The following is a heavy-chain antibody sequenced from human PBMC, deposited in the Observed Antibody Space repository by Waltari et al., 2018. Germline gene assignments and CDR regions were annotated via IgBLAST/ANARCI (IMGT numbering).Heavy chain of an antibody. D-gene: IGHD3-3*01. Sequence: QVQLQESGPGLVKPSETLSITCTVSGGSISSHYWSWIRQPPGKGLEWIGYIYYSGSTNYNPSLKSRVTISVDTSKNQFSLKLSSVTAADTAVYYCARGDEWSLRTGAFDIWGQGTMVTVSS. CDR3: ARGDEWSLRTGAFDI. CDR1: GGSISSHY. V-gene: IGHV4-59*11. J-gene: IGHJ3*02. CDR2: IYYSGST.